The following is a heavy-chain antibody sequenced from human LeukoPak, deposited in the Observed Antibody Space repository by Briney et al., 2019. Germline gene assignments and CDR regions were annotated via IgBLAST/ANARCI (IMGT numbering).Heavy chain of an antibody. Sequence: GGSLRLSCAASGFTFSSYSMNWVRQAPGKGLEWVSSISSSSSYIYYADSVKGRFTISRDNGKNSLYLQMNSLRAEDTAVYYCAGEVVPAAIGDYYYYMDVWGKGTTVTVSS. J-gene: IGHJ6*03. D-gene: IGHD2-2*01. CDR1: GFTFSSYS. CDR3: AGEVVPAAIGDYYYYMDV. V-gene: IGHV3-21*04. CDR2: ISSSSSYI.